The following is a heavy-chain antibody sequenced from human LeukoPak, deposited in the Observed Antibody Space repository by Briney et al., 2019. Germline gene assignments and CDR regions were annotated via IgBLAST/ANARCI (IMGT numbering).Heavy chain of an antibody. Sequence: GGSLRLSCAASGFTFTSYEMNWVRQAPGKGLEWVSYISSSGGTIHYADSVKGRFTISRDNAKNSLYLQMNSLRAEDTALYYCAGEGRNWNDLDYWGQGTLVTVST. V-gene: IGHV3-48*03. CDR3: AGEGRNWNDLDY. CDR1: GFTFTSYE. D-gene: IGHD1-20*01. CDR2: ISSSGGTI. J-gene: IGHJ4*02.